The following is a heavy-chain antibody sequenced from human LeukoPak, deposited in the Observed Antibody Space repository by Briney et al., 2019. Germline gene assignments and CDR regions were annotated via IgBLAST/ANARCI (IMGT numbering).Heavy chain of an antibody. V-gene: IGHV3-30-3*01. D-gene: IGHD4-17*01. Sequence: GGSLRLSCAASGFTFSSYAMHWVRQAPGKGLEWVAVISYDGSNKYYADSVKGRFTISRDNSKNTLYLQMNSLRAEDTAVYYCARRHDYGDYEFDYWGQGTLVTVSS. CDR2: ISYDGSNK. J-gene: IGHJ4*02. CDR3: ARRHDYGDYEFDY. CDR1: GFTFSSYA.